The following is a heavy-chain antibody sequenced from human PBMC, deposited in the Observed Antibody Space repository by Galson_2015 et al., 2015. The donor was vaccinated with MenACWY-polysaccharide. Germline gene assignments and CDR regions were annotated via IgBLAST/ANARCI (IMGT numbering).Heavy chain of an antibody. J-gene: IGHJ4*02. Sequence: ATLSLTCAVSGYSISRGYYWGWIRPPPGTGLEWIGSIYHSGSTYYNPSLKSRVTISVDTSKNQLSLKLSSVTAADTAVYYCARVEKYSGSYYILHWGQGTLVTVSS. D-gene: IGHD1-26*01. V-gene: IGHV4-38-2*01. CDR2: IYHSGST. CDR1: GYSISRGYY. CDR3: ARVEKYSGSYYILH.